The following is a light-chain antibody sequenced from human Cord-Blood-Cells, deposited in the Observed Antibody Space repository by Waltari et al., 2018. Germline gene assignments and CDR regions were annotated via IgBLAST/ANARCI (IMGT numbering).Light chain of an antibody. Sequence: DIQMTQSPSSLSASVGDRVTITCRASQSISSYLNWYQQKPGKAHKLLIYAASSLQSGVPSMFSGSGSGTDFTLTISSLQPEEFATYYCQQSYSTPHSFGQGTKLEIK. CDR3: QQSYSTPHS. J-gene: IGKJ2*03. CDR1: QSISSY. CDR2: AAS. V-gene: IGKV1-39*01.